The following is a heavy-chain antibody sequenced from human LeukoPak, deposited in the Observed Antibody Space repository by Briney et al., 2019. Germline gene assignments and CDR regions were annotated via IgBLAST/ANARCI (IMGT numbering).Heavy chain of an antibody. CDR2: INHSGST. CDR3: ARGSASYYFDY. V-gene: IGHV4-34*01. J-gene: IGHJ4*02. Sequence: KPSETLSLTCAVYGGSFSGYYWSWIRQPPGKGLEWIGEINHSGSTNYNPSLKSRVTISVDTSKNQFPLKLSSVTAADTAVYYCARGSASYYFDYWGQGTLVTVSS. CDR1: GGSFSGYY.